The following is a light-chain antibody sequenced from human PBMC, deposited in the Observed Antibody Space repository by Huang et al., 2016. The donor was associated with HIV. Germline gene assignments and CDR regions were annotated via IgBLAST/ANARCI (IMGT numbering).Light chain of an antibody. CDR1: QHIGTD. V-gene: IGKV3-15*01. CDR2: DSF. Sequence: EIMLTQSPITLSVSPGERAVLSCRASQHIGTDLAWYQQRPGQAPRLLIYDSFTVAIGVPSSFSGSGSGADFTLSISGLQSEDFAVYYCQQYDDWPRTFGQGTKLEI. CDR3: QQYDDWPRT. J-gene: IGKJ1*01.